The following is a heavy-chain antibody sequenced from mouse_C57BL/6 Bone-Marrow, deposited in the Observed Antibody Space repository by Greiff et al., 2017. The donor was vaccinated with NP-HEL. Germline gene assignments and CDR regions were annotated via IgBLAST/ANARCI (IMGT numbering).Heavy chain of an antibody. CDR1: GYAFSSSW. Sequence: VQLQQSGPELVKPGASVKISCKASGYAFSSSWMNWVKQRPGKGLEWIGRISPGDGDPTYNGKFKGKATLTADQSSSTAYMQLSSLTSEDSAVYFCAREAAQDDYWGQGTTLTVSS. CDR3: AREAAQDDY. CDR2: ISPGDGDP. D-gene: IGHD3-2*02. J-gene: IGHJ2*01. V-gene: IGHV1-82*01.